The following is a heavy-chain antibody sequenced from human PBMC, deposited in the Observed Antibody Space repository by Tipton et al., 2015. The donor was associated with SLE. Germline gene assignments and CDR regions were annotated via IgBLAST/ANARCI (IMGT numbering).Heavy chain of an antibody. CDR2: LSSGGVT. J-gene: IGHJ4*02. CDR1: GFSVTGNY. V-gene: IGHV3-66*01. CDR3: VRDQYY. Sequence: SLRLSCVASGFSVTGNYMSWVRQAPGKGLEWVSLLSSGGVTYYTDSVQGRFTISRDNFKNTVYLQMNILRAEDTALYYCVRDQYYWGQGSLVTVSS.